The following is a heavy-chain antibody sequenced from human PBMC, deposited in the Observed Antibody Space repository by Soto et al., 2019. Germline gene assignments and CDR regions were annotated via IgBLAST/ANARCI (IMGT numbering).Heavy chain of an antibody. CDR1: GGSFSGYY. CDR3: ARVIGVDTAMVTFDY. D-gene: IGHD5-18*01. J-gene: IGHJ4*02. CDR2: INHSGST. Sequence: SETLSLTCAVYGGSFSGYYWSWIRQPPGKGLEWIGEINHSGSTNYNPSLKSRVTISVDTSKNQFSLKLSSVTAADTAVYYRARVIGVDTAMVTFDYWGQGTLVTVSS. V-gene: IGHV4-34*01.